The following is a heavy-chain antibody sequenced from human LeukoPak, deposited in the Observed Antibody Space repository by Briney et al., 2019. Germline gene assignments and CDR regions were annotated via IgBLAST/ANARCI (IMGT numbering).Heavy chain of an antibody. CDR1: GGSISSSSYY. D-gene: IGHD1-1*01. J-gene: IGHJ5*02. CDR2: IFYSGST. V-gene: IGHV4-39*01. Sequence: PSETLSLTCTVSGGSISSSSYYWGWIRQPPGTGLEWIGSIFYSGSTYYNPSLKSRVTISVDTSKNQFSLKLRSVTAADTAVYYCATTSGVHTTPTNWFDPWGQGTLVTVSS. CDR3: ATTSGVHTTPTNWFDP.